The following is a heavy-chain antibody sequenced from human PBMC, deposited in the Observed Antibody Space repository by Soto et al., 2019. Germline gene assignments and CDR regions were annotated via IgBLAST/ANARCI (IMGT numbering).Heavy chain of an antibody. CDR1: GFTVSNNY. CDR2: IYSDGST. V-gene: IGHV3-53*01. D-gene: IGHD1-1*01. J-gene: IGHJ3*02. Sequence: SLRLSCAASGFTVSNNYMTWVRQAPGKGLEWVSVIYSDGSTYYADSVRGRFTISRDNSKNTLYLQMNSLRAEDTAVYSCARGYGKYAFDIWGHGTMVNVSS. CDR3: ARGYGKYAFDI.